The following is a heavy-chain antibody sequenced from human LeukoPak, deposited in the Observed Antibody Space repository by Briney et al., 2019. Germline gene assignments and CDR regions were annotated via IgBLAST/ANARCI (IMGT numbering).Heavy chain of an antibody. CDR1: GASMSSHY. CDR2: IYHTGST. D-gene: IGHD6-6*01. J-gene: IGHJ4*02. CDR3: AKERGPARPGFDS. Sequence: SDTLSLTCTVSGASMSSHYWTWMRQDRGTGLEWIGNIYHTGSTSYNPALDSRVNNSLDTSNNQFSLKLTSVTAADTAVYYCAKERGPARPGFDSWGQKTLVTVSS. V-gene: IGHV4-59*11.